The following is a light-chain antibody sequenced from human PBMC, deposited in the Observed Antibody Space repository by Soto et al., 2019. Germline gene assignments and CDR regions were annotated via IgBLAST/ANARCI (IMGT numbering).Light chain of an antibody. CDR2: DVT. V-gene: IGLV2-8*01. Sequence: QSALTQPPSASGSPGQSVTISCTGASSDVGGYNFVSWYQHHPGKAPRLMIYDVTQRPSGVPDRFSGSKSSNTASLTVSGLQVDDEAYYYCSSYAGSSIPVAFGGGTKLTVL. CDR1: SSDVGGYNF. CDR3: SSYAGSSIPVA. J-gene: IGLJ2*01.